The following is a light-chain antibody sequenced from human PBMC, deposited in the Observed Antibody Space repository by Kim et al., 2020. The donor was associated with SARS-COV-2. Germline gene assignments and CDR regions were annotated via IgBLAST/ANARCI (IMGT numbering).Light chain of an antibody. CDR2: EVV. CDR1: SRALGGYNS. CDR3: SSYVGSRSWV. V-gene: IGLV2-8*01. J-gene: IGLJ3*02. Sequence: GHSCTISFPGTSRALGGYNSVSSYQQHPGRAPILIIYEVVKRPSGVPGRFTGSRSGNTASLTVSGLQAEDEADYYCSSYVGSRSWVFGGGTQLTVL.